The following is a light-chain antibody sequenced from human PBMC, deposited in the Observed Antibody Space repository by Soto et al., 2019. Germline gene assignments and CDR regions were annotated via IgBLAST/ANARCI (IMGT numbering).Light chain of an antibody. CDR3: CSFAGSYSYV. CDR1: SSDVGGYDY. V-gene: IGLV2-8*01. Sequence: QSVLTQPPSASGSPGQPVTISCTGTSSDVGGYDYVSWYQQYPGKAPKLLIYEVSKRPSGVPDRFSGSKSGNTASLTISGLQAEDEADYSCCSFAGSYSYVFGTGTKVTVL. CDR2: EVS. J-gene: IGLJ1*01.